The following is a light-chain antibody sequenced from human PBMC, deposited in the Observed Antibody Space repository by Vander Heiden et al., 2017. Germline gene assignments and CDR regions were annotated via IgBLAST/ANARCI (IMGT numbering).Light chain of an antibody. CDR1: SSNIGSNY. CDR2: RNN. CDR3: AAWDDSLSGLWV. V-gene: IGLV1-47*01. J-gene: IGLJ3*02. Sequence: QSVLTQPPSASGTPGQRVTISCSGSSSNIGSNYVYWYQQLPGTAPKLLIYRNNQRPSGVPDRFSGSKSGTSASLAISGLRSEDEADYYCAAWDDSLSGLWVFGGGTKLNVL.